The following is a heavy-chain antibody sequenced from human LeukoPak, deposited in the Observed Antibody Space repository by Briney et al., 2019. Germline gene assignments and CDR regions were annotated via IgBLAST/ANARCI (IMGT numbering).Heavy chain of an antibody. V-gene: IGHV3-30*04. J-gene: IGHJ3*02. Sequence: GGSLRLSYAASGFTFSSYSMQGVRGAPGKGLEGGADISYDGSNKYYAGTVKGRFTISRDNSKNTLYLQMNSLRAEDTAVYYCADGYGLNDAFDIWGQGTMVTVSS. D-gene: IGHD5-18*01. CDR3: ADGYGLNDAFDI. CDR1: GFTFSSYS. CDR2: ISYDGSNK.